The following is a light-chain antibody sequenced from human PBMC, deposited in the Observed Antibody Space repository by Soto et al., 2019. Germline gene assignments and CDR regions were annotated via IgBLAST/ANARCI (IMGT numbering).Light chain of an antibody. Sequence: EIVMTQSPATLSVSPGERATLXXXXXQSVASNLAWYQQKPGLAPRLLIYGASTRATGVPARFSGSGSGTEFTLTISSLQSEDFAVYYCQQYNNWPPGITFGQGTRLEIK. V-gene: IGKV3-15*01. CDR1: QSVASN. CDR2: GAS. J-gene: IGKJ5*01. CDR3: QQYNNWPPGIT.